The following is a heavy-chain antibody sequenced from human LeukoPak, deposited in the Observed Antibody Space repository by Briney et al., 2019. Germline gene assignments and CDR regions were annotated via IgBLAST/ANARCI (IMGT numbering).Heavy chain of an antibody. CDR1: GGTFSSHA. CDR3: ARAPFYFDSSGFSMDAFDI. V-gene: IGHV1-69*05. D-gene: IGHD3-22*01. CDR2: TTPIFGSA. J-gene: IGHJ3*02. Sequence: ASVKVSCKASGGTFSSHAVSWVRRAPGQGLEWMGGTTPIFGSAEYAQKFQGRVTITTDESTSTAYMELSSLRSEDTAVYYCARAPFYFDSSGFSMDAFDIWGQGTMVTVSS.